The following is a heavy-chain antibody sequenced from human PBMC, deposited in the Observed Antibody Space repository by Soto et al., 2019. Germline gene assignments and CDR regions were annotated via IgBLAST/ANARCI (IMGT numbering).Heavy chain of an antibody. J-gene: IGHJ4*02. CDR2: MNPNSGNT. V-gene: IGHV1-8*01. CDR3: ARTFVAVAGTNVDY. Sequence: GTSVKLSCEACGDSFTSYDINWVRQATGQGLEWMGWMNPNSGNTGYAQKFQGRVTMTRNTSISTAYMELSSLRSEDTAVYYCARTFVAVAGTNVDYWGQGTLVTVSS. CDR1: GDSFTSYD. D-gene: IGHD6-19*01.